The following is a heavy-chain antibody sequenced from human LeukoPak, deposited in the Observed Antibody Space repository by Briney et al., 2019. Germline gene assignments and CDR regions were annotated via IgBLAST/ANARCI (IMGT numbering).Heavy chain of an antibody. CDR1: GGSISSSSYY. D-gene: IGHD3/OR15-3a*01. Sequence: PSETLSLTCTVSGGSISSSSYYWGWIRQPPGKGLEWIGSIYYSGSTYYNPSLKSRVTISVDTSKNQFSLKLSSVTAADTAVYYCARGGWTPIDYWGQGTLVTVSS. CDR2: IYYSGST. CDR3: ARGGWTPIDY. V-gene: IGHV4-39*07. J-gene: IGHJ4*02.